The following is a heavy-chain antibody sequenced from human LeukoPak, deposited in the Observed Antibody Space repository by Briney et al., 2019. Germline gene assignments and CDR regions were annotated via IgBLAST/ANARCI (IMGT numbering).Heavy chain of an antibody. J-gene: IGHJ4*02. D-gene: IGHD2-8*02. Sequence: SETLSLTCNVSGYSISSGYYWCWIRPSRGRGGGWSGIAYNGGTTYNTPSLKSGLTTSLETSTNRFSLKLTSMTAPATPVYYRARAHYEATGLGYYFTFWGQGTLVSVSS. CDR2: AYNGGTT. V-gene: IGHV4-38-2*02. CDR1: GYSISSGYY. CDR3: ARAHYEATGLGYYFTF.